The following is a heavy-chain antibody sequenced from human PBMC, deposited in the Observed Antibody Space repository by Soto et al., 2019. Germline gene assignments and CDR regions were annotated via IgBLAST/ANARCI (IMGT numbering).Heavy chain of an antibody. V-gene: IGHV1-69*01. CDR2: VIHIFGTA. Sequence: QVQLVQSGAEVKKPGSSVKVSCKAPGGTFSSYAISWVRQAPGQGLEWLGGVIHIFGTAKYAQKFQGRVTITADESTSTGYMELRSLRSEDTAVYYCARSQGGSSSLDIYYYYYYGMDVWGQGTTVTVSS. D-gene: IGHD2-15*01. CDR1: GGTFSSYA. CDR3: ARSQGGSSSLDIYYYYYYGMDV. J-gene: IGHJ6*02.